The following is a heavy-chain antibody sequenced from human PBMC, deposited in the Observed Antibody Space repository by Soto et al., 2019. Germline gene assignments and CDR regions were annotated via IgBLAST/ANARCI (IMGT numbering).Heavy chain of an antibody. J-gene: IGHJ4*01. CDR3: ARAFCTNGVCYYFFDY. CDR1: GFTFCTYA. Sequence: GGSLRLSCAASGFTFCTYAMHWFRQAPGKGLEWVAVIYYDGSNRYYGDAVKGRFTISRDNSKSTLYLQMSSLRAEDTAVYYCARAFCTNGVCYYFFDYWGHGTLVTVSS. CDR2: IYYDGSNR. V-gene: IGHV3-33*01. D-gene: IGHD2-8*01.